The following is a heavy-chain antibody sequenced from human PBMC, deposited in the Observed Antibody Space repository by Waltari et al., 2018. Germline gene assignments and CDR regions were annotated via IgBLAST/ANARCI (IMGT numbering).Heavy chain of an antibody. V-gene: IGHV1-69*05. J-gene: IGHJ3*02. CDR3: ARGAYCGGDCYWDAAFDI. CDR1: GGTFSRYA. D-gene: IGHD2-21*01. Sequence: QVQLVQSGAEAKKPGSSVKVSSKAPGGTFSRYAISSEQQAPGPGLEWMGGIIPIFGTANYAQKYQGKVTITTDESTSTAYMELSSLRSEDTAVYYCARGAYCGGDCYWDAAFDIWGQGTMVTVSS. CDR2: IIPIFGTA.